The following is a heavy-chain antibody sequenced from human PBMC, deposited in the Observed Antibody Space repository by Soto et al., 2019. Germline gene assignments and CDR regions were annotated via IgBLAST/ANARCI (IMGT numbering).Heavy chain of an antibody. CDR1: GFTFGSYA. D-gene: IGHD3-22*01. J-gene: IGHJ4*02. Sequence: LRLSCAASGFTFGSYAMSWVRQAPGKGLEWVSAISGSGGSTYYADSVKGRFTISRDNSKNTLYLQMNSLRAEDTAVYYCAKERYYYDSSGYPTFDYWGQGTLVTVYS. CDR3: AKERYYYDSSGYPTFDY. CDR2: ISGSGGST. V-gene: IGHV3-23*01.